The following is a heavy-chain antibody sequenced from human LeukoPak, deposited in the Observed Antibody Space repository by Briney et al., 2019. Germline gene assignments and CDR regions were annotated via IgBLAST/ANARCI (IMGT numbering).Heavy chain of an antibody. D-gene: IGHD2-2*01. CDR3: AREEGGYCSSTSCPFDP. V-gene: IGHV4-34*01. CDR1: GGSFSGYY. CDR2: INHSGST. Sequence: SETLSLTCAVYGGSFSGYYWSWIRQPPGKGREWSGEINHSGSTNYNPSLKSRVTISVDTSKNQFSLKLSSVTAADTAVYYCAREEGGYCSSTSCPFDPWGQGTLLTVSS. J-gene: IGHJ5*02.